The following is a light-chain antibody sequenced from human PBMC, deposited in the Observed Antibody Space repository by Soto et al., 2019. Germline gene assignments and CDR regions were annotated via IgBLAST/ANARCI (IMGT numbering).Light chain of an antibody. CDR3: TSYTGSSTSYV. Sequence: QSVLTQPASVSGSPGQSITISCSGTSSDVGSYNHVAWYQQFPGKTPKLIIYEVTYRPSGVSHRFSASKSGNTASLTISGLQAEDEADYYCTSYTGSSTSYVFGTGTKVTVL. CDR2: EVT. V-gene: IGLV2-14*01. J-gene: IGLJ1*01. CDR1: SSDVGSYNH.